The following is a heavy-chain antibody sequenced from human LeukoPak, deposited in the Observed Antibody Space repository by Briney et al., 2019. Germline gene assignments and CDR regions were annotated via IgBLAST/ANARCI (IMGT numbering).Heavy chain of an antibody. J-gene: IGHJ4*02. CDR2: IYYSGST. Sequence: SETLSLTCTVSGGSISSGSYYWSWIRQPPGKGLEWIGYIYYSGSTNYNPSLKSRVTISVDTSKNQFSLKLSSVTAADTAVYYCARVGRAMVRGVITGFDYWGQGTLVTVSS. CDR3: ARVGRAMVRGVITGFDY. CDR1: GGSISSGSYY. V-gene: IGHV4-61*01. D-gene: IGHD3-10*01.